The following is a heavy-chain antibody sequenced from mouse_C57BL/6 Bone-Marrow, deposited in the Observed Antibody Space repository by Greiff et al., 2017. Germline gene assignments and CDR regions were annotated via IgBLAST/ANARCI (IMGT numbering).Heavy chain of an antibody. CDR1: GFTFSSYG. D-gene: IGHD1-1*02. V-gene: IGHV5-6*02. CDR3: ARGGGYWFAY. CDR2: ISSGGSCT. Sequence: EVKLVESGGDLVKPGGSLKLSCAASGFTFSSYGMSWVRQTPDKRLEWVATISSGGSCTYYPDSVKGRFTISRDNAKNTLYLQMSSLKSEDTAMYYCARGGGYWFAYWGQGTLVTVSA. J-gene: IGHJ3*01.